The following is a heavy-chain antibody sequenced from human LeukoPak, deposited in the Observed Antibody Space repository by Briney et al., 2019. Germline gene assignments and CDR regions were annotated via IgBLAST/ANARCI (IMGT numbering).Heavy chain of an antibody. Sequence: GGSLRLSCATSGFTFTNYGMNWVRQAPGKGLEWISYISDSGILYADSVKGRFTISRDNAKNSLYLQMNSLRAEDTAVYYCAGSTQLLWFGELSPPYYFDYWGQGTLVTVSS. CDR1: GFTFTNYG. CDR2: ISDSGI. V-gene: IGHV3-48*04. J-gene: IGHJ4*02. D-gene: IGHD3-10*01. CDR3: AGSTQLLWFGELSPPYYFDY.